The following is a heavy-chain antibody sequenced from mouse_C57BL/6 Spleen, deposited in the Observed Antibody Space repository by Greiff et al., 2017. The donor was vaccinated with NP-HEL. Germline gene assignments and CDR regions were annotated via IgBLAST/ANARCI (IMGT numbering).Heavy chain of an antibody. CDR2: INPNNGGT. D-gene: IGHD2-10*02. CDR1: GYTFTDYN. Sequence: EVKLMESGPELVKPGASVKMSCKASGYTFTDYNMHWVKQSHGKSLEWIGYINPNNGGTSYNQKFKGKATLTVNKSSSTAYMELRSLTSEDSAVYYCARGVSRYYAMDYWGQGTSVTVSS. J-gene: IGHJ4*01. CDR3: ARGVSRYYAMDY. V-gene: IGHV1-22*01.